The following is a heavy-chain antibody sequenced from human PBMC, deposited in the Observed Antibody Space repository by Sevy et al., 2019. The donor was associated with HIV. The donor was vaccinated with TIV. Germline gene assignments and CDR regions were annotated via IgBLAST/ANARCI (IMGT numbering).Heavy chain of an antibody. Sequence: GGSLRLSCTASGFSFSGYAMHWVRQAPGKGLEWVVGISDDGSRKYYVDSVKDRFTISRDNSENTLYLEMNSLRSEDTAIYYCARDRWRFLVWLRVAFDIWGQGTMVTVSS. CDR1: GFSFSGYA. D-gene: IGHD3-3*01. J-gene: IGHJ3*02. CDR3: ARDRWRFLVWLRVAFDI. CDR2: ISDDGSRK. V-gene: IGHV3-30-3*01.